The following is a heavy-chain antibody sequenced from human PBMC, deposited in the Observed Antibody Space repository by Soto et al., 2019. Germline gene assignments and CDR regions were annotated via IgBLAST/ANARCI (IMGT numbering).Heavy chain of an antibody. CDR2: IKSDGSST. D-gene: IGHD2-21*01. J-gene: IGHJ4*02. V-gene: IGHV3-74*01. Sequence: EVQLVESGGGLVQPGGSLRLSCAASGFLFSTYWMFWVRQDPRKGLLWVSRIKSDGSSTSYADSVKGRFTISRDNTKNTLYLQMTSLRAEDTAVYYCAIGGGDYNYFDHWGQGILVTVSS. CDR3: AIGGGDYNYFDH. CDR1: GFLFSTYW.